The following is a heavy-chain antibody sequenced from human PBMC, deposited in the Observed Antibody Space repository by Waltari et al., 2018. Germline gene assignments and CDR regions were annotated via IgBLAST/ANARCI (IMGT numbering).Heavy chain of an antibody. J-gene: IGHJ4*02. Sequence: EVQLVESGGGLVQPGWSLRLSCAASGFTFSTYWIHRVRQAPGKGLVWVSRINGDGGDTRYADSVRGRFTTSRDNAETTAYLQMSSLRAEDTAVYYCARGGPAGSYFDYWGQGTLVTVSS. CDR3: ARGGPAGSYFDY. D-gene: IGHD1-26*01. V-gene: IGHV3-74*01. CDR2: INGDGGDT. CDR1: GFTFSTYW.